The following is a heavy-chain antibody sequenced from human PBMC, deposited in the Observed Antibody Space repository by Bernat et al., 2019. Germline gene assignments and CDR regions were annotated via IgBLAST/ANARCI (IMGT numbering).Heavy chain of an antibody. V-gene: IGHV1-69*04. D-gene: IGHD6-6*01. CDR1: GGTFSSYA. CDR3: ARFPPRYSSSSGAFDI. J-gene: IGHJ3*02. Sequence: QVQLVQSGAEVKKPGSSVKVSCKASGGTFSSYAISWVRQAPGQGLEWMGRIIPILGIANYAQKFQGRVTITADKSTSTAYMELSSLRSEDTAVYYCARFPPRYSSSSGAFDIWGQGTMVTVSS. CDR2: IIPILGIA.